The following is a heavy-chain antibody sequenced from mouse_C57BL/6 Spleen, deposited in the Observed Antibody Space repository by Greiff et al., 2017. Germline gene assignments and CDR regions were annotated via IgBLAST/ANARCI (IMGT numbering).Heavy chain of an antibody. Sequence: EVQLQQSGPELVKPGASVKISCKASGYTFTDYYMNWVKQSHGKSLEWIGDINPNNGGTSYNQKFKGKATLTVDKSSSTAYMELRSLTSEDSSVYYCASVYSNYYAMDYWGQGTSVTVSS. D-gene: IGHD2-5*01. V-gene: IGHV1-26*01. CDR1: GYTFTDYY. CDR2: INPNNGGT. CDR3: ASVYSNYYAMDY. J-gene: IGHJ4*01.